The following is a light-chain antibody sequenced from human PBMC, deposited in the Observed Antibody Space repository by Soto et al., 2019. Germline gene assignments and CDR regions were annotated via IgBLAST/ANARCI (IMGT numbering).Light chain of an antibody. CDR1: QTVGSNY. CDR3: QQYGGSPLYT. Sequence: DIGLTQSPGTLSLSPGERATLSCRASQTVGSNYLAWYQQKPGQAPRLLMYGASSRATGIPDRFSGSGSGTAFTLTISRLEPEDFAVYYCQQYGGSPLYTFGQGTKLEIK. J-gene: IGKJ2*01. CDR2: GAS. V-gene: IGKV3-20*01.